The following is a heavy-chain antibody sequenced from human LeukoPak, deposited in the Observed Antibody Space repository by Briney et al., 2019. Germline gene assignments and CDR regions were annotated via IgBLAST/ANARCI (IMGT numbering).Heavy chain of an antibody. CDR1: GGTFSSYA. J-gene: IGHJ4*02. D-gene: IGHD2-21*01. V-gene: IGHV1-69*13. Sequence: GASVKVSCKASGGTFSSYAISWVRQAPGQGLEWMGGIIPIFGTANYAQKFQGRVTITADESTSTDYMELSSLRSEDTAVYYCASQSRDVIALDYWGQGTLVTVSS. CDR2: IIPIFGTA. CDR3: ASQSRDVIALDY.